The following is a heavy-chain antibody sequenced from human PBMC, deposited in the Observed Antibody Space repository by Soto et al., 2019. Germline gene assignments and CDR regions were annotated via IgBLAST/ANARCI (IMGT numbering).Heavy chain of an antibody. CDR1: GFTFSSYA. Sequence: PGGSLRLSCAASGFTFSSYAMSWVRQAPGKGLEWVSAISGSGGSTYYADSVKGRFTISRDNSKNTLHLQMNSLRAEDTAVYYCAKDHYDYGDYPPHYYYYYGMDVWGQGTTVTVSS. J-gene: IGHJ6*02. CDR2: ISGSGGST. V-gene: IGHV3-23*01. CDR3: AKDHYDYGDYPPHYYYYYGMDV. D-gene: IGHD4-17*01.